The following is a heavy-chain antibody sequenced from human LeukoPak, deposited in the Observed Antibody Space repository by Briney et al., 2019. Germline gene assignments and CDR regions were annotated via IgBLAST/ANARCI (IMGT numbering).Heavy chain of an antibody. Sequence: GGSLRLSCAASGFTFSSYAMSWVRQAPGKGLGWVSAISGSGGSTYYADSVKGRFTISRDNSKNTLYLQMNSLRAEDTAVYYCAKDQSSSSWLMDYWGQGTLVTVSS. V-gene: IGHV3-23*01. CDR2: ISGSGGST. D-gene: IGHD6-13*01. CDR1: GFTFSSYA. CDR3: AKDQSSSSWLMDY. J-gene: IGHJ4*02.